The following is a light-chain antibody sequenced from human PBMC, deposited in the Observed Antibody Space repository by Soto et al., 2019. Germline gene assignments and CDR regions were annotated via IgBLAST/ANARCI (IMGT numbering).Light chain of an antibody. J-gene: IGLJ1*01. CDR1: SSDVGGYNY. Sequence: QSVLTQPRSVSGSPGQSVTISCTGTSSDVGGYNYVSWYQQHPGKAPKLMIYDVSKRPSGVPDRFSGSKSGNTASLTISGLQAEDEADYYCCLYAGSSTLYVFATAPKVTVL. V-gene: IGLV2-11*01. CDR3: CLYAGSSTLYV. CDR2: DVS.